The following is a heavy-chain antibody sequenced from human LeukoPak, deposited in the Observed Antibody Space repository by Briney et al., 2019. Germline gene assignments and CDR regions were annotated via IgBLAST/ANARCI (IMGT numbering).Heavy chain of an antibody. CDR1: GYTFTGYY. Sequence: ASVKVSCKASGYTFTGYYMHWVRQAPGQGLEWMGCINPNSGGTNYAQKFKGRVTMTRDTSISTAYMELSRLRSDDTAVYYCARAMKGLRLGELSLTVGYWGQGTLVTVSS. J-gene: IGHJ4*02. CDR2: INPNSGGT. V-gene: IGHV1-2*02. CDR3: ARAMKGLRLGELSLTVGY. D-gene: IGHD3-16*02.